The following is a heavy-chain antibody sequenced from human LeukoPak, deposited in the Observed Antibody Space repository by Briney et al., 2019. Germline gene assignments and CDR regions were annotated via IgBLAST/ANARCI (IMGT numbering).Heavy chain of an antibody. Sequence: GRSLRLSCAASGFTFNNYGMHWVRQAPGNGLEWVAVISYEGSKKYSADSVRGRFTISRDKSKGTVYMQMNGLRVEDTAVYYCARRASHLMYSSGKRYYFDYWGQGTLVTVSS. V-gene: IGHV3-30*03. D-gene: IGHD3-22*01. CDR2: ISYEGSKK. CDR3: ARRASHLMYSSGKRYYFDY. J-gene: IGHJ4*02. CDR1: GFTFNNYG.